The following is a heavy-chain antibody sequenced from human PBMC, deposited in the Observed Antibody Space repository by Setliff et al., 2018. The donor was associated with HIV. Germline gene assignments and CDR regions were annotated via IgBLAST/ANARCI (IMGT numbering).Heavy chain of an antibody. CDR3: AATYCRGGGRDCPQMYDY. D-gene: IGHD2-15*01. Sequence: SETLSLTCSVSGVSIVSGGFYYSWIRQHPGKGLEWIGEINYSGTTNHNPFLKSRVTISVDTSKKQFSLKLNSVTAADSAIYYCAATYCRGGGRDCPQMYDYWGQGSLVTVSS. CDR1: GVSIVSGGFY. CDR2: INYSGTT. J-gene: IGHJ4*02. V-gene: IGHV4-39*07.